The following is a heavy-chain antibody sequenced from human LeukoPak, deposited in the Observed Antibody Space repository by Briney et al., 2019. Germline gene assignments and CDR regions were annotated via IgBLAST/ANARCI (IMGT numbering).Heavy chain of an antibody. CDR2: IWCDGSNK. D-gene: IGHD3-3*01. Sequence: PVRSLRLSCAASGFTFSSYGMHWVRQAPGKGLEWVAVIWCDGSNKYYADSVKGRFTTSRGISMSTRYLQMNSLRAEDTAVYYCARDVRPDYDFWSGYPDNNWFDPWSKANLVTVSS. CDR1: GFTFSSYG. V-gene: IGHV3-33*01. CDR3: ARDVRPDYDFWSGYPDNNWFDP. J-gene: IGHJ5*02.